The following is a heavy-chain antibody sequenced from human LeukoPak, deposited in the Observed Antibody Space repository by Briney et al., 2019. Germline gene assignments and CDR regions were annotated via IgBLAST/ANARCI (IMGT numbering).Heavy chain of an antibody. Sequence: PSETLSLTCAVSGYTLGRNYYWGWIRQPPGTGLEWIGRIYGRGSTSYNPSLMNRVTMSVDTSRNHFSLQLTSVTAADTAVYYCARYDSRGSASTKFDYWGPGILVTISS. CDR1: GYTLGRNYY. CDR3: ARYDSRGSASTKFDY. CDR2: IYGRGST. V-gene: IGHV4-38-2*01. D-gene: IGHD3-16*01. J-gene: IGHJ4*02.